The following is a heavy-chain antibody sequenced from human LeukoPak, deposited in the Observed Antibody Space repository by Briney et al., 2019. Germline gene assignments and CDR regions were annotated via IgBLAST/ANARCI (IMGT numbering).Heavy chain of an antibody. D-gene: IGHD6-13*01. Sequence: ASVKVSCKASGYTFTSYYMHWVRQAPGQGLEWMGWINPNSGGTNYAQKFQGRVTMTRDTSISTAYMELSRLRSDDTAVYYCARGRIAAAGFYYYYYGMDVWGQGTTVTVSS. CDR2: INPNSGGT. V-gene: IGHV1-2*02. J-gene: IGHJ6*02. CDR3: ARGRIAAAGFYYYYYGMDV. CDR1: GYTFTSYY.